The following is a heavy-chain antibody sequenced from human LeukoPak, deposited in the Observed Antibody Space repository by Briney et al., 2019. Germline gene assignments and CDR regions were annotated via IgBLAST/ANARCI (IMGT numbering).Heavy chain of an antibody. Sequence: SETLSLTCTVSGGSISSNSDYWSWIRQPAGKELEWIGRFYSSGSTSYNPSLKSRVTISVVTSKNQFSLRLTSVTAADTAVYYCARGGYYDSSGSRDAFDIWGQGTMVTVSS. CDR3: ARGGYYDSSGSRDAFDI. V-gene: IGHV4-61*02. D-gene: IGHD3-22*01. CDR2: FYSSGST. CDR1: GGSISSNSDY. J-gene: IGHJ3*02.